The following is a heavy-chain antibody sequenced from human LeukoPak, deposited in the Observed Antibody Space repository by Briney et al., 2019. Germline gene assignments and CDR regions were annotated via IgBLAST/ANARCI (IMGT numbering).Heavy chain of an antibody. CDR1: GFTFSSYS. J-gene: IGHJ4*02. D-gene: IGHD3-22*01. CDR3: AKDMTYDYDSTGYFFDY. CDR2: ISSSSSTI. Sequence: GGSLRLSCAASGFTFSSYSMNWVRQVPGKGLEWVSYISSSSSTIYYADSVKARFTISRDNAKKTLFLQLNNLRAEDTATYYCAKDMTYDYDSTGYFFDYWGPGALVTVSS. V-gene: IGHV3-48*01.